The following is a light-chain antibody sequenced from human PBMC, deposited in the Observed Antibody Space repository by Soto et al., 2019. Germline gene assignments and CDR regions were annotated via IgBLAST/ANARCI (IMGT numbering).Light chain of an antibody. J-gene: IGKJ2*01. CDR2: AAS. Sequence: IQMTQSPSSLSASVGDRVTITCRASQSISTYLNWYQQKPGKAPKLLIYAASSLQSGVTSRFSGSGSGTDFTLTITSLQPEDFATYYCQQSYSAPGTFGQGTKLEIK. CDR1: QSISTY. CDR3: QQSYSAPGT. V-gene: IGKV1-39*01.